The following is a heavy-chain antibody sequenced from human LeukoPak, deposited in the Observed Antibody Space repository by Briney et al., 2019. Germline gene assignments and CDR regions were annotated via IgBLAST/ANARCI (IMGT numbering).Heavy chain of an antibody. CDR2: ISTSSNRI. Sequence: GGSLRLSCTASGFTFSSYGMNWVRQAPGKGLEWVSYISTSSNRIDYADSVKGRFTMSRDNAKNLLYLQMNSLRDEDTAMYYCARVSAPGTSGWYFGYWGQGTLVTVSS. V-gene: IGHV3-48*02. J-gene: IGHJ4*02. D-gene: IGHD6-19*01. CDR1: GFTFSSYG. CDR3: ARVSAPGTSGWYFGY.